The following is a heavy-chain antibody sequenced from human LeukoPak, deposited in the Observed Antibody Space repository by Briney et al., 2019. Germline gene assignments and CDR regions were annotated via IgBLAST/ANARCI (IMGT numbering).Heavy chain of an antibody. J-gene: IGHJ4*02. CDR1: GGSISSSSYY. CDR3: ASHDAYNLKIDY. CDR2: IYYSGST. D-gene: IGHD5-24*01. V-gene: IGHV4-39*01. Sequence: SETLSLTCTVSGGSISSSSYYWGWIRQPPGKGLEWIGSIYYSGSTYYNPSLKSRVTISVDTSKNQFSLKLTSVTAADTAVYYCASHDAYNLKIDYWGQGTLVTVSS.